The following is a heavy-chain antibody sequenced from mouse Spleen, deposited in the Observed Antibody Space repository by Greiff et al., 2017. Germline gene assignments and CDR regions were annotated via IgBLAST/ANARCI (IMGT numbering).Heavy chain of an antibody. D-gene: IGHD2-14*01. Sequence: QVQLQQPGAELVKPGASVKLSCKASGYTFTSYWMHWVKQRPGQGLEWIGMIHPNSGSTNYNEKFKSKATLTVDKSSSTAYMQLSSLTSEDSAVYYCARCIYRYDGWFAYWGQGTLVTVSA. J-gene: IGHJ3*01. V-gene: IGHV1-64*01. CDR2: IHPNSGST. CDR3: ARCIYRYDGWFAY. CDR1: GYTFTSYW.